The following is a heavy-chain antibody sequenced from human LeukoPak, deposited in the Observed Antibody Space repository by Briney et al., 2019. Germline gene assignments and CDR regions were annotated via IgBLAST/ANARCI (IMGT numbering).Heavy chain of an antibody. CDR2: IYYSGST. CDR3: ARSGPYYYYYYMDV. V-gene: IGHV4-59*08. J-gene: IGHJ6*03. D-gene: IGHD2-8*02. CDR1: GGSISSYY. Sequence: AETLSLTCTVSGGSISSYYWSWFRQPPGKGLESIGYIYYSGSTNYNPSLKTRVTISVDTSKNQFSLKLSSVTAADTAVYYCARSGPYYYYYYMDVWGKGTTVTLSS.